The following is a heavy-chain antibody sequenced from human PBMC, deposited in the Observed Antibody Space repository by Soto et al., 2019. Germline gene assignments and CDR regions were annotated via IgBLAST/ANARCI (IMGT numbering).Heavy chain of an antibody. CDR1: GILFSSYA. CDR3: ARALDFWSAYFDY. J-gene: IGHJ4*02. D-gene: IGHD3-3*01. V-gene: IGHV3-23*01. CDR2: ITGSGTST. Sequence: PGGSLRLSCAASGILFSSYAMTWVRQAPGKGLEWISVITGSGTSTYYADSVKGRFTISRDNSKNTLYLQMNSLRTEDTAVYYCARALDFWSAYFDYWGQGSLVTVSS.